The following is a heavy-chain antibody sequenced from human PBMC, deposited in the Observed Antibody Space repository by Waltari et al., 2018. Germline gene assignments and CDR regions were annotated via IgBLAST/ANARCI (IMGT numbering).Heavy chain of an antibody. D-gene: IGHD2-2*01. Sequence: EVQLVASGGGLVQPGGSQRLSCGASGFTFSRYWMSWVRQTPGKGLEWVANINYDGSQKYYVDSVKGRFTISRDNAKNSVYLQMNSLRVEDTAVYYCAKSRGFEYWGQGTLITVSS. CDR1: GFTFSRYW. J-gene: IGHJ4*02. CDR3: AKSRGFEY. CDR2: INYDGSQK. V-gene: IGHV3-7*01.